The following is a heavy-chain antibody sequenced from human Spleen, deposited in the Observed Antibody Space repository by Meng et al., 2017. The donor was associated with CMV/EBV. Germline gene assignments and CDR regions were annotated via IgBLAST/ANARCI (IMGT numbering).Heavy chain of an antibody. CDR2: IRYDGSNK. CDR3: AKDIEQSTDLFDY. CDR1: GFTFSSYG. J-gene: IGHJ4*02. Sequence: GESLKISCAASGFTFSSYGMHWVRQAPGKGLEWVAFIRYDGSNKYYADSVKGRFTISRDNSKNTLYLQMNSLRAEDTAVYYCAKDIEQSTDLFDYWGQGTLVTVSS. V-gene: IGHV3-30*02. D-gene: IGHD6-19*01.